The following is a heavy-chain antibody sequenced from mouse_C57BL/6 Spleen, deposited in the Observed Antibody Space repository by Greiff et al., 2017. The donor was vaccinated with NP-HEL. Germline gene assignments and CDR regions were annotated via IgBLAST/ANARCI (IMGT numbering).Heavy chain of an antibody. CDR2: IRNKANGYTT. CDR1: GFTFTDYY. CDR3: ARYPFYYEYDGEVWFAY. D-gene: IGHD2-4*01. J-gene: IGHJ3*01. Sequence: EVMLVESGGGLVQPGGSLSLSCAASGFTFTDYYMSWVRQPPGKALEWLGFIRNKANGYTTEYSASVKGRFTISRDNSQSILYLQMNALRAEDSATHYCARYPFYYEYDGEVWFAYWGQGTLVTVSA. V-gene: IGHV7-3*01.